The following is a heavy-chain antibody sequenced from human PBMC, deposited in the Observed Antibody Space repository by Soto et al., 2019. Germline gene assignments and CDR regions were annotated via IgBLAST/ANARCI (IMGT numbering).Heavy chain of an antibody. Sequence: QVQLVESGGGVVQPGRSLRLSCAASGFTFSSYVFHWIRQDPGKGLAWVAVISADGNTKIYAESVKGRFTISRDYSENMVYLQMNSLTTDDMAVYYCVRAVRDADERWGQGTLVTVSS. CDR2: ISADGNTK. J-gene: IGHJ4*02. CDR3: VRAVRDADER. CDR1: GFTFSSYV. D-gene: IGHD3-10*01. V-gene: IGHV3-30-3*01.